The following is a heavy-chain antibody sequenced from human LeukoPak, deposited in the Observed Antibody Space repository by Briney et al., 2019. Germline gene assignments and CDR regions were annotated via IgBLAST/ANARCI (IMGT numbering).Heavy chain of an antibody. V-gene: IGHV4-59*12. Sequence: SETLSLTCTVSGGSISSYYWSWIRQPPGKGLEWIGEIYHSGSTNYNPSLKSRVTISVDKSKNQFSLKLSSVTAADTAVYYCARVEAYDSSPWGQGTLVTVSS. CDR3: ARVEAYDSSP. CDR2: IYHSGST. CDR1: GGSISSYY. D-gene: IGHD3-22*01. J-gene: IGHJ5*02.